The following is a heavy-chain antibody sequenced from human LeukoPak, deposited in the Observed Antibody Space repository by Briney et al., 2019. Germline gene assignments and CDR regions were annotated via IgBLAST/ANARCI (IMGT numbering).Heavy chain of an antibody. V-gene: IGHV3-7*05. CDR3: ARDQRYCSSSSCPWEPFDY. J-gene: IGHJ4*02. D-gene: IGHD2-2*01. CDR2: IKQDGSEK. Sequence: GGSLRLSCAASGFTLSSYWMSWVRQAPGKGLERVANIKQDGSEKYYVDSVKSRFTISRDNAKNSLYLQMNSLRAEDTAVYYCARDQRYCSSSSCPWEPFDYWGQGTLVTVSS. CDR1: GFTLSSYW.